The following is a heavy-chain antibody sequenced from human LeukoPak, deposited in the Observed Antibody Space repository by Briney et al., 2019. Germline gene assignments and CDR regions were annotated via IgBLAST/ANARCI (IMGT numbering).Heavy chain of an antibody. Sequence: PSETLSLTCTVSGDSVSTYYWSWLRQPPGKGLEWIGYTYKSGDTNYNPSLKSRVTISIDTTRNQVSLRLISGTAADTAMYYCARPLGAGYGRWYFELWGRGTLVTVSS. CDR1: GDSVSTYY. D-gene: IGHD5-12*01. CDR2: TYKSGDT. CDR3: ARPLGAGYGRWYFEL. V-gene: IGHV4-59*02. J-gene: IGHJ2*01.